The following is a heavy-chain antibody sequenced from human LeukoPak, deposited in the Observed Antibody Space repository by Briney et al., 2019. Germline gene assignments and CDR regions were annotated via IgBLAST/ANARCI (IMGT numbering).Heavy chain of an antibody. V-gene: IGHV3-30*04. CDR2: ISYDGSNK. CDR1: GLTFSSYA. Sequence: QPGRSLRLSCAASGLTFSSYAMHWVRQAPGKGLEWVAVISYDGSNKYYADSVKGRFTISRDNSKNTLYLQMNSLRAEDTAVYYCARDPDYYDSSGSWGQGTLVTVSS. D-gene: IGHD3-22*01. J-gene: IGHJ5*02. CDR3: ARDPDYYDSSGS.